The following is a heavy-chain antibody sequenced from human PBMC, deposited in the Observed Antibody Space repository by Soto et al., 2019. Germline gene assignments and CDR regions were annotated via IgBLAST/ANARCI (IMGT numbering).Heavy chain of an antibody. J-gene: IGHJ4*02. D-gene: IGHD6-13*01. CDR3: ARGGIAAAAPYY. Sequence: SVKVSCKASGGTFSSYAISWVRQAPGQGLEWMGGIIPIFGTANYAQKFQGRVTITADESTSTAYMELSSLRSEDTAVYYCARGGIAAAAPYYWGQGTLVTVSS. CDR1: GGTFSSYA. V-gene: IGHV1-69*13. CDR2: IIPIFGTA.